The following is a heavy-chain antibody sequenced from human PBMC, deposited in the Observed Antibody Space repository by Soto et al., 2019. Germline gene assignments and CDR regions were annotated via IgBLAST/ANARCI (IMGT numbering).Heavy chain of an antibody. J-gene: IGHJ4*02. CDR2: MNPNSCNT. Sequence: QVQLVQSGAEVKKPGASVKVSCKASGYTFTSYDINWVRQATGQGLEWMGWMNPNSCNTGYAQKFQGRVTMTRNTSISTAYMELSSLRSEDTAVYYCARGRRLRFLEWSPTYFDYWGQGPLVTVFS. V-gene: IGHV1-8*01. D-gene: IGHD3-3*01. CDR1: GYTFTSYD. CDR3: ARGRRLRFLEWSPTYFDY.